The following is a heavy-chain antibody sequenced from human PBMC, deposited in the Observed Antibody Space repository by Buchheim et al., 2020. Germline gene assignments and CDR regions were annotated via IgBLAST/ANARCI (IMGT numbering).Heavy chain of an antibody. V-gene: IGHV4-59*01. D-gene: IGHD2-2*02. Sequence: QVQLQESGPGLVKPSETLSLTCTVSGGSISSYYWNWIRQPPGKGLEWIGYIYYTGSTNYNPSLKSRVTISVDTSKNQFSLKLSSVTAADTAVYYCARTGRRYCSSTSCYIFDYWGQGTL. J-gene: IGHJ4*02. CDR2: IYYTGST. CDR3: ARTGRRYCSSTSCYIFDY. CDR1: GGSISSYY.